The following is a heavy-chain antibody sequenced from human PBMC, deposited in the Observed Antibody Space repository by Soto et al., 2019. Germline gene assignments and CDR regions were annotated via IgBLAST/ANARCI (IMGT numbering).Heavy chain of an antibody. CDR1: GYTFTNYG. J-gene: IGHJ6*03. CDR3: ARVRQLVGYFYYYIDD. CDR2: ISAYNVDT. V-gene: IGHV1-18*01. Sequence: QVQLLQSGAEVKKPGASVKVSCKASGYTFTNYGITWVRQAPGQGLEWMGWISAYNVDTHYTQRLQGRVTMTTDTSSSTAYMEQRGLRSDATAVYYYARVRQLVGYFYYYIDDWGKGTTGTFSS. D-gene: IGHD6-6*01.